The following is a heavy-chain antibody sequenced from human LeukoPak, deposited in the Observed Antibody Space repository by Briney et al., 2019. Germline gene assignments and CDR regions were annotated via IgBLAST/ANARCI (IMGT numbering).Heavy chain of an antibody. J-gene: IGHJ4*02. D-gene: IGHD6-19*01. CDR2: ICYSGRT. V-gene: IGHV4-39*01. Sequence: SETLSLTCTVSGGSISSSSYYWGWIRQPPGKGLEWIGIICYSGRTNYAPSLKSRVTMSVDTSKHQFSLNLSSVTAADTAVYYCARHGIPGYSSGWYGGLDFDYWGQGTLVTVSS. CDR1: GGSISSSSYY. CDR3: ARHGIPGYSSGWYGGLDFDY.